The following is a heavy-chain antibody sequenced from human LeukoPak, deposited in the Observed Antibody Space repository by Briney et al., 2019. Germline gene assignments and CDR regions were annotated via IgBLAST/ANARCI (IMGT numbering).Heavy chain of an antibody. CDR2: IYYSGST. CDR3: ARRPYDSSGYYPLGDDY. J-gene: IGHJ4*02. Sequence: SETLSLTCTVSGGSISSSSYYWGWIRQPPGKGLERIGSIYYSGSTYYNPSLKSRVTISVDTSKNQFSLKLSSVTAADTAVYYCARRPYDSSGYYPLGDDYWGQGTLVTVSS. D-gene: IGHD3-22*01. CDR1: GGSISSSSYY. V-gene: IGHV4-39*07.